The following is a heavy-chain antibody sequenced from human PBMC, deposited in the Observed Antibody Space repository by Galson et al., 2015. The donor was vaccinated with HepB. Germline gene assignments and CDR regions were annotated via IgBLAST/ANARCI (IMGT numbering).Heavy chain of an antibody. CDR1: GGSFSGYY. CDR3: ARRYYYDSSGYYYSGRLSASDI. Sequence: SETLSLTCAVYGGSFSGYYWSWIRQPPGKGLEWIGEINHGGSTNYNPSLKSRVTMSVGTSKIQFSLKLSSVTAADTAVYFCARRYYYDSSGYYYSGRLSASDIWGQGTMVTVSS. J-gene: IGHJ3*02. V-gene: IGHV4-34*01. CDR2: INHGGST. D-gene: IGHD3-22*01.